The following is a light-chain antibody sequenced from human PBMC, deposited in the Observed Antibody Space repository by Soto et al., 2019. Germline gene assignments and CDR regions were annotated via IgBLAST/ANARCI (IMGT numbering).Light chain of an antibody. CDR3: QQYNSYSWT. CDR2: DAS. V-gene: IGKV1-5*01. Sequence: DIQMTQSPSTLSASVGDRVTITCRASQSISSWLAWYQQKPGKAPKLLIYDASSLESGVPSRFSGRGSGTEFTLTISSLQPDDFATYYCQQYNSYSWTFGQGTKV. J-gene: IGKJ1*01. CDR1: QSISSW.